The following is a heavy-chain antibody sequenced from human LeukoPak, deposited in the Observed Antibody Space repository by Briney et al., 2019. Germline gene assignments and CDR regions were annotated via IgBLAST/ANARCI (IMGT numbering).Heavy chain of an antibody. CDR3: ASYRSHYYGSGSYSQ. D-gene: IGHD3-10*01. J-gene: IGHJ4*02. CDR1: GGTFSSYA. CDR2: IIPILGIA. V-gene: IGHV1-69*04. Sequence: SVKVSCKASGGTFSSYAISWVRQAPGQGLEWMGRIIPILGIANYAQKFQGRVTITADKSTSTAYMELSSLRSEDTAVYYCASYRSHYYGSGSYSQWGQGTLVTVSS.